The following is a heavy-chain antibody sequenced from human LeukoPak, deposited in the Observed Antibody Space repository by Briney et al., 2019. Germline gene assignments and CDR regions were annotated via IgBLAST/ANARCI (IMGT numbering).Heavy chain of an antibody. V-gene: IGHV4-59*01. CDR2: IYYSGST. D-gene: IGHD6-19*01. J-gene: IGHJ6*02. CDR1: GTSISSYY. Sequence: PSETLSLTCTVSGTSISSYYWSWIRQPPGKGLEWIGYIYYSGSTNYNPSLKSRVTISVDTSKNQFSLKLSSVTAADTAVYYCARGIAVAASDYYYYYGTDVWGQGTTVTVSS. CDR3: ARGIAVAASDYYYYYGTDV.